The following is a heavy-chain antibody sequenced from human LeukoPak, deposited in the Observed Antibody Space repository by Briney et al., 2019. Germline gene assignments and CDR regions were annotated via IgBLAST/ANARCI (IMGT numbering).Heavy chain of an antibody. CDR3: ARLYSGSYDDAFDI. J-gene: IGHJ3*02. CDR1: GGSISSSSYY. D-gene: IGHD1-26*01. V-gene: IGHV4-39*01. CDR2: IYYSGST. Sequence: PSETLSLTCTVSGGSISSSSYYWGWLRHPPGTGLKWIGSIYYSGSTYYNPSLKSPVTISVDTSKNQFSLKLSSVTAADTAVYYCARLYSGSYDDAFDIWGQGTMVTVSS.